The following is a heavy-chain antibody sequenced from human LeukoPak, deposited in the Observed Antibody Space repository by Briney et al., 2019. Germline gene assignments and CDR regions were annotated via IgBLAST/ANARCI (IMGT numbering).Heavy chain of an antibody. D-gene: IGHD2-8*01. CDR1: GFTFSSYW. V-gene: IGHV3-7*04. CDR3: ARGGLIPDH. CDR2: IKQDGSEK. Sequence: PGGSLRLSCAASGFTFSSYWMSWVRQAPGKGLEWVANIKQDGSEKYYVDSVKGRFTISRGNAKNSLYLQMNSLRAGDTAVYFCARGGLIPDHWGQGTPVTVSS. J-gene: IGHJ4*02.